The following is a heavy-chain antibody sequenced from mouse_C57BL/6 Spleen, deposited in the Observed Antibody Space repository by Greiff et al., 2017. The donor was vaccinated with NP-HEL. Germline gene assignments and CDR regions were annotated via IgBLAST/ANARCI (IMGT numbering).Heavy chain of an antibody. D-gene: IGHD1-1*01. CDR1: GYTFTSYW. Sequence: VQLQQSGTELVKPGASVKLSCKASGYTFTSYWMHWVKQRPGQGLEWIGNINPSNGGTNYNEKFKSKATLTVDKSSSTAYMQLSSLTSEDSAVYYCARPSDYGSWYFEVWGAGATVTVCS. J-gene: IGHJ1*01. V-gene: IGHV1-53*01. CDR2: INPSNGGT. CDR3: ARPSDYGSWYFEV.